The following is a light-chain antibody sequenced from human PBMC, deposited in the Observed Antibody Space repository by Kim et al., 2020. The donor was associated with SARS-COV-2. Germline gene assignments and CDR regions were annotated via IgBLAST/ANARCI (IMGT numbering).Light chain of an antibody. V-gene: IGKV1-39*01. CDR1: QDISRY. CDR2: TAS. J-gene: IGKJ1*01. CDR3: QQTYSASRT. Sequence: ASVGDRITIAWRASQDISRYLNWYQQKPGKAPKLLIYTASSLQSGVPSRFTGSGSETDFTLTISSLQPEEFATYYCQQTYSASRTFGQGTKVDIK.